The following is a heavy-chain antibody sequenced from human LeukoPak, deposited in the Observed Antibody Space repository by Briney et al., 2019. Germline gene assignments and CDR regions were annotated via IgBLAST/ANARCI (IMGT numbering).Heavy chain of an antibody. CDR1: GYTFTGYY. CDR3: ARIPRAAAGSGAVDY. CDR2: INPNSGGT. J-gene: IGHJ4*02. V-gene: IGHV1-2*02. Sequence: GASVKVSCKASGYTFTGYYMHWVRQAPGQGLEWMGWINPNSGGTNYAQKFQGRVTMTRDTSISTAYMELSRLRTDDTAVYYCARIPRAAAGSGAVDYWGQGTLVTVSS. D-gene: IGHD6-13*01.